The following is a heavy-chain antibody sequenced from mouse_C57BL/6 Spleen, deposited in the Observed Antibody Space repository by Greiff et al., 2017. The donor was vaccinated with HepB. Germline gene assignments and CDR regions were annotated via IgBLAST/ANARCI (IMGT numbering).Heavy chain of an antibody. V-gene: IGHV1-4*01. CDR3: ARPTMVTTPAWFAY. D-gene: IGHD2-9*01. CDR2: INPSSGYT. Sequence: VQLQQSGAELARPGASVKMSCKASGYTFTSYTMHWVKQRPGQGLEWIGYINPSSGYTKYNQKFKDKATLTADKSSSTAYMQLSSLTSEDSAVYYCARPTMVTTPAWFAYWGQGTLVTVSA. CDR1: GYTFTSYT. J-gene: IGHJ3*01.